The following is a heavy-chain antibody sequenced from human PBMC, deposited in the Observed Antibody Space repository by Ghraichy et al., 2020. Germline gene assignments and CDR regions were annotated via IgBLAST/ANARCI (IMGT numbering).Heavy chain of an antibody. CDR3: AKRPLYTSGWHYFDY. J-gene: IGHJ4*02. CDR2: ITDRSSNT. D-gene: IGHD6-19*01. CDR1: GFTFSSYA. V-gene: IGHV3-23*01. Sequence: GGSLRLSCAASGFTFSSYAMSWVRQAPGKGLQWVSTITDRSSNTFYADSVRGRFTVSRDNSKNALYLQMNSLRAEDTAIYFCAKRPLYTSGWHYFDYWGQGTLVTVSS.